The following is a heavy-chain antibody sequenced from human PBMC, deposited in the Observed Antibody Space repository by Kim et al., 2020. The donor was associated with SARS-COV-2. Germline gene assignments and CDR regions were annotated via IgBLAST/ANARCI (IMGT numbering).Heavy chain of an antibody. V-gene: IGHV3-30-3*01. J-gene: IGHJ6*03. CDR1: GFTFSSYA. CDR2: ISYDGSNK. Sequence: GGSLRLSCAASGFTFSSYAMHWVRQAPGKGLEWVAVISYDGSNKYYADSVKGRFTISRDNSKNTLYLQMNSLRAEDTAVYYCARADIVVVPAAIPYYYY. D-gene: IGHD2-2*02. CDR3: ARADIVVVPAAIPYYYY.